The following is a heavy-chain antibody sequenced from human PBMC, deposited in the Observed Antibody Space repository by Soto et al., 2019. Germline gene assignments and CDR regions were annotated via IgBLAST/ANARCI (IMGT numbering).Heavy chain of an antibody. CDR1: GFTFSSYS. Sequence: EVQLVESGGGLVKPGGSLRLSCAASGFTFSSYSMNWVRQAPGKGLEWVSSISSSSSYIYYADSVKGRFTISRDNAKNSLYLQMNSLRAEDTAVYYCARLTYGSGSHDDYFDYWGQGTLVTVSS. D-gene: IGHD3-10*01. V-gene: IGHV3-21*01. J-gene: IGHJ4*02. CDR2: ISSSSSYI. CDR3: ARLTYGSGSHDDYFDY.